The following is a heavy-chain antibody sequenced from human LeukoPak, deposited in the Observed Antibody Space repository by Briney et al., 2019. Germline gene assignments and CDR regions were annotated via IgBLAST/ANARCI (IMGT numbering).Heavy chain of an antibody. CDR1: GGSISCGDYY. V-gene: IGHV4-30-4*01. Sequence: PSQTLSLTCTVSGGSISCGDYYWSWIRQPPGKGLEWIGYIYYSGSTYYNPSLKSRVTISVDTSKNQFSLKLSSVTAADTAVYYCARGPDRVLRYFDWLPSYFDYWGQGTLVTVSS. D-gene: IGHD3-9*01. J-gene: IGHJ4*02. CDR3: ARGPDRVLRYFDWLPSYFDY. CDR2: IYYSGST.